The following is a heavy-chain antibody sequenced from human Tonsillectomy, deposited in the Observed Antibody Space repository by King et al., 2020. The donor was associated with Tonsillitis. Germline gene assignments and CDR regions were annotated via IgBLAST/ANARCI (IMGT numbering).Heavy chain of an antibody. D-gene: IGHD6-6*01. V-gene: IGHV3-23*04. CDR1: GFTFSSYA. Sequence: VQLVESGGGLVQPGGSLRLSCVASGFTFSSYAMSWVRQAPGKGLEWVSGISGSGGSTYYADSVKGRFTISRDNSKNTLYLQMNSLRAEDTAVYYCAKDPEYSSSSGGVGGMDVWGQGTTVTVSS. J-gene: IGHJ6*02. CDR3: AKDPEYSSSSGGVGGMDV. CDR2: ISGSGGST.